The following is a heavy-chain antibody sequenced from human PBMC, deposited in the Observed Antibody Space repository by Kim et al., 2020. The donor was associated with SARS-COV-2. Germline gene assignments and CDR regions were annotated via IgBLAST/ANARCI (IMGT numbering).Heavy chain of an antibody. CDR3: ARDFLYGSGSILAA. J-gene: IGHJ4*02. V-gene: IGHV3-74*01. D-gene: IGHD3-10*01. Sequence: YADSVKGRFTISRDNAKNTLYLQMNSLRAEDTAVYYCARDFLYGSGSILAAWGQGTLVTVSS.